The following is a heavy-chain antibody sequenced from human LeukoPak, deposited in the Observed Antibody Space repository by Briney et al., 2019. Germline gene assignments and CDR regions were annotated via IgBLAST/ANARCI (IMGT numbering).Heavy chain of an antibody. J-gene: IGHJ4*02. CDR1: GYTFTGYY. V-gene: IGHV1-2*02. CDR3: ARGGITIFGVGPTHYYFDY. Sequence: ASVKVSCKASGYTFTGYYMHWVRQAPGQGLEWMGWINPNSGGTNYAQKFQGRVTMTRDTSISTAYMELSRLRSDDTAVYYCARGGITIFGVGPTHYYFDYWGQGTLVTVSS. D-gene: IGHD3-3*01. CDR2: INPNSGGT.